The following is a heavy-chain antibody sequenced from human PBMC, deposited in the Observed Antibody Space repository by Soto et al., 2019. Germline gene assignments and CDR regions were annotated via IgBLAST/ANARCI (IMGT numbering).Heavy chain of an antibody. Sequence: SLRLSCAASGFTVSSNYMSWVRQAPGKGLEWVSVIYSGGSTYYADSVKGRFTISRHNSKNTLYLQMNSLRAEDTAVYYCARDLLGYCSSTSCSGDYWGQGTLVTVSS. V-gene: IGHV3-53*04. CDR3: ARDLLGYCSSTSCSGDY. CDR1: GFTVSSNY. CDR2: IYSGGST. D-gene: IGHD2-2*01. J-gene: IGHJ4*02.